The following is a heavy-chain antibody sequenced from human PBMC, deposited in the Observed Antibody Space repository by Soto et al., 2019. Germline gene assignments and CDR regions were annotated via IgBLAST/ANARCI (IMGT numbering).Heavy chain of an antibody. CDR3: ARDYRVSEIFGVVINYAMDV. J-gene: IGHJ6*02. D-gene: IGHD3-3*01. Sequence: WETLGITCAVSGGSIGGSNWWSWVRQPPGKGLEWIGEIYHSGSTTYNPSLKSRVTISVDTSKNQFSLKLNSVTAADTAVYYCARDYRVSEIFGVVINYAMDVWGQVTTVTVSS. V-gene: IGHV4-4*02. CDR1: GGSIGGSNW. CDR2: IYHSGST.